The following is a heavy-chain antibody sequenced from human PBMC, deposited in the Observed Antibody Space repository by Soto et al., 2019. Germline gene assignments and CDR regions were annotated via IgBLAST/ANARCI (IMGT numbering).Heavy chain of an antibody. V-gene: IGHV1-69*06. CDR2: IIPIFGTA. D-gene: IGHD3-10*01. CDR1: GGTFSSYA. J-gene: IGHJ5*02. CDR3: ARGGVGGYYGSGRLNWFDP. Sequence: QVQLVQSGAEVKKPGSSVKVSCKASGGTFSSYAISWVRQAPGQGLEWMGGIIPIFGTANYAQKFQGRVTITADKSTSTAEMELSSLRSEDTAVYYCARGGVGGYYGSGRLNWFDPWGQGTLVTVSS.